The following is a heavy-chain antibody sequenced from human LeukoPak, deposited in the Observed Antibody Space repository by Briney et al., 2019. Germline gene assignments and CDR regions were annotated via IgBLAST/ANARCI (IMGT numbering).Heavy chain of an antibody. V-gene: IGHV4-38-2*02. CDR1: GDSISSTYF. Sequence: SETLSLTCTVSGDSISSTYFWAWIRQPPGTGLEWIATINHNGNTYYNPFLKSRVTISVDRSRNQFSLKLTSVTAADTAVYYCARLGYCSEGSCHHDYWGQGTLVTVS. CDR3: ARLGYCSEGSCHHDY. CDR2: INHNGNT. D-gene: IGHD2-15*01. J-gene: IGHJ4*02.